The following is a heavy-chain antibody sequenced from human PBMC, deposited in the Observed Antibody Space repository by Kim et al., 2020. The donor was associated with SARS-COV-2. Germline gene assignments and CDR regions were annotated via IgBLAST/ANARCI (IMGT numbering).Heavy chain of an antibody. V-gene: IGHV3-74*01. Sequence: GGSLRLSCAASGFTFSAYSMHWVRQVPGKGLVWVSRVSGDGSATSYADSVKGRLTISRDNAKNTVSLQMNSLRAEDTAVYYCSRGHYGPDYWGQGTLVTVSS. CDR3: SRGHYGPDY. D-gene: IGHD3-10*01. J-gene: IGHJ4*02. CDR2: VSGDGSAT. CDR1: GFTFSAYS.